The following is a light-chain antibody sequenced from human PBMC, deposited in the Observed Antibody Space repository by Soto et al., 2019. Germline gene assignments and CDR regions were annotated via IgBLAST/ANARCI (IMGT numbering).Light chain of an antibody. CDR2: GAS. Sequence: EIVMTQSPATLSVSPGERASLSCRVSQSVSSNLAWFQKKPGQAPRLLIYGASTRATGIPARFSGSGSGTEFTLTISSLQSEDFAVYYCQQYNNWPPYTFGQGTKLEIK. V-gene: IGKV3-15*01. CDR1: QSVSSN. CDR3: QQYNNWPPYT. J-gene: IGKJ2*01.